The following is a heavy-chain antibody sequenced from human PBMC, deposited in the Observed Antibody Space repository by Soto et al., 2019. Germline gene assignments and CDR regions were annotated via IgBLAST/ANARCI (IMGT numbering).Heavy chain of an antibody. D-gene: IGHD6-13*01. CDR2: ISYDGSNK. Sequence: PGGSLRLSCAASGFTFSSYGMHWVRQAPGKRLEWVAVISYDGSNKYYADSVKGRFTISRDNSKNTLYLQMNSLRAEDTAVYYCAKVSTESWYGPYYYYYYGMDVWGQGTTVTVSS. CDR3: AKVSTESWYGPYYYYYYGMDV. CDR1: GFTFSSYG. J-gene: IGHJ6*02. V-gene: IGHV3-30*18.